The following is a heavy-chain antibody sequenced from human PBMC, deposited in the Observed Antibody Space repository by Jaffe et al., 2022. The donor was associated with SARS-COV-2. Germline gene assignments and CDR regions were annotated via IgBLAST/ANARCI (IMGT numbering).Heavy chain of an antibody. J-gene: IGHJ4*02. V-gene: IGHV3-48*03. Sequence: EVQLVESGGGLVQPGGSLRLSCAASGFTFSSYEMNWVRQAPGKGLEWVSYISSSGSTIYYADSVKGRFTISRDNAKNSLYLQMNSLRAEDTAVYYCARASQYSSSALDYWGQGTLVTVSS. CDR1: GFTFSSYE. CDR2: ISSSGSTI. D-gene: IGHD6-6*01. CDR3: ARASQYSSSALDY.